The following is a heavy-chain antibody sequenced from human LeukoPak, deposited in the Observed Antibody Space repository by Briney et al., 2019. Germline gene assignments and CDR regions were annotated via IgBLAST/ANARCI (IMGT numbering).Heavy chain of an antibody. J-gene: IGHJ4*02. CDR1: GFTFSSYW. D-gene: IGHD3-10*01. CDR3: ARGIDGALDY. Sequence: GGSLRLSCAASGFTFSSYWMSWVRQAPGKGLEWVANIKQDGSEKYYVDSVKGRFTISRDNSKNTLFLQMTSLRVEDTAIYYCARGIDGALDYWGQGTLVTVSS. V-gene: IGHV3-7*03. CDR2: IKQDGSEK.